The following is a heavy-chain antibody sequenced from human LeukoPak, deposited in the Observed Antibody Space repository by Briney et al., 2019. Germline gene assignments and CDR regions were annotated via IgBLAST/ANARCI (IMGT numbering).Heavy chain of an antibody. CDR2: ISAYNGNT. J-gene: IGHJ4*02. V-gene: IGHV1-18*01. CDR3: ARSFKLRYFDWLPIDYYFDY. CDR1: GYTFTSYG. D-gene: IGHD3-9*01. Sequence: GASVKVSCKASGYTFTSYGISWVRQAPGQGLEWMGWISAYNGNTNYAQKLQGRVTMTTDTSTSTAYMELRSLRSDDTAVYYCARSFKLRYFDWLPIDYYFDYWGQGTLVTVSS.